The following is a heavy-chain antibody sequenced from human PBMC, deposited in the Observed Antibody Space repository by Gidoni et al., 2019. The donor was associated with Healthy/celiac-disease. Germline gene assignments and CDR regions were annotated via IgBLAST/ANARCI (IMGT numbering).Heavy chain of an antibody. V-gene: IGHV3-30*18. CDR3: AKLNYYDSSSGGDY. Sequence: QVQLVESGGGVVQPGRSLRLSCAASGFTFSSYGMHWVRQAPGKGLEWLAVISYDGSNKYYADSVKGRFTISRDNSKNTLYLQMNSLRAEDTAVYYCAKLNYYDSSSGGDYWGQGTLVTVSS. CDR1: GFTFSSYG. J-gene: IGHJ4*02. CDR2: ISYDGSNK. D-gene: IGHD3-22*01.